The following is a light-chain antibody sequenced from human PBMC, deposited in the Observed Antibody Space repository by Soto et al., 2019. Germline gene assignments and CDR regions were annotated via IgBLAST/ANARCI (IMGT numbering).Light chain of an antibody. V-gene: IGLV2-14*03. Sequence: QSALTQPASVSGSPGQSITISCTGTSSDVGGYNYVSWYQQHPDKAPKLMIYDVSNRPSGVSNRFSGSKSGNTASLTISWLQADDEADYYCSSYTSSSTRVFGTRTKLTVL. CDR2: DVS. J-gene: IGLJ1*01. CDR1: SSDVGGYNY. CDR3: SSYTSSSTRV.